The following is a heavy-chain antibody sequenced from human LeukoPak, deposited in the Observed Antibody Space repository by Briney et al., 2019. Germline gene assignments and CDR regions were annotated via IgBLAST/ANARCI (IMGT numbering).Heavy chain of an antibody. CDR1: GFTFRSYW. CDR3: ANLGAHCSGGSCYSVDDY. J-gene: IGHJ4*02. D-gene: IGHD2-15*01. CDR2: INSDGSST. V-gene: IGHV3-74*01. Sequence: GGSLRLSCAASGFTFRSYWMHWVRQAPGKGLVWVSRINSDGSSTSYGDSVKGRFTISRDNAKNTLYLQMNSLRAEDTAVYYCANLGAHCSGGSCYSVDDYWGQGTLVTVSS.